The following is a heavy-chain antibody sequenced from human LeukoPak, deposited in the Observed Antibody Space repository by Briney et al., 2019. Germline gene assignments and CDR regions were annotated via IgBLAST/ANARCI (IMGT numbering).Heavy chain of an antibody. D-gene: IGHD6-13*01. CDR2: ISSSGSTI. CDR1: GFTFSSYE. CDR3: ARLRRAYSPYYFDY. J-gene: IGHJ4*02. Sequence: GGSLRLSCAASGFTFSSYEMNWVRQAPGKGLEWVSYISSSGSTIYYADSVKGRFTISRDNAKNSLYLQMNSLRAEDTAVYYCARLRRAYSPYYFDYWGQGTLVTVSS. V-gene: IGHV3-48*03.